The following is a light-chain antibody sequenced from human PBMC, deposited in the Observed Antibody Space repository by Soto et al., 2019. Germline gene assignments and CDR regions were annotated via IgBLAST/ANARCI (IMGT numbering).Light chain of an antibody. V-gene: IGKV3-20*01. J-gene: IGKJ1*01. Sequence: EIVLTQSPGTLSVSPRERATLSCRASQTFDSNNLAWYQQKPGQAPSLLIYGTSSRATGIPDRFSGSGSGTDFTLTISRLEPEDSAIYYCQQYGSWTFGQGTKVEIK. CDR3: QQYGSWT. CDR1: QTFDSNN. CDR2: GTS.